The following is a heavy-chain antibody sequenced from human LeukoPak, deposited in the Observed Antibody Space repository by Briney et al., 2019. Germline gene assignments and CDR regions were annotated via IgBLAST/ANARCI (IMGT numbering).Heavy chain of an antibody. D-gene: IGHD4-17*01. J-gene: IGHJ3*02. CDR2: ISYDGSNK. V-gene: IGHV3-30*18. CDR1: GFTFSSYG. CDR3: AKGHDYGXXVXXGLWYDAFDI. Sequence: GGSLRLSCAASGFTFSSYGMHWVRQAPGKGLEWVAVISYDGSNKYYADSVKGRFTISRDNSKNTLYLQMNSLRAEDTAVYYCAKGHDYGXXVXXGLWYDAFDIWGQGTMVTVSS.